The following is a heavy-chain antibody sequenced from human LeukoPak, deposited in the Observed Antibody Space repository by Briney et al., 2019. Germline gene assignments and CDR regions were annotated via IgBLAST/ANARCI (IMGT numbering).Heavy chain of an antibody. Sequence: SVSVSCTASGGTFSSYAISWVRQAPGQGLEWMGGIIPIFGTANYAQKLQGRVTMTTDTSTSTAYMELRSLRSDDTAVYYCARSVGSAPYFDYWGQGTLVTVSS. CDR2: IIPIFGTA. CDR3: ARSVGSAPYFDY. V-gene: IGHV1-69*05. J-gene: IGHJ4*02. D-gene: IGHD2-2*03. CDR1: GGTFSSYA.